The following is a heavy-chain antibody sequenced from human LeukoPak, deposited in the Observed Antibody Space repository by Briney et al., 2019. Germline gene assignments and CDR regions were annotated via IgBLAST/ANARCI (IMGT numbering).Heavy chain of an antibody. D-gene: IGHD3-22*01. CDR2: FDPEDGET. CDR3: ARATRDYYDSSGYTFYYYYYMDV. Sequence: ASVKVSCKVSGYTLTELFLHWVGQAPGKGREWMGGFDPEDGETIYAQKFQGRVTMTEDTSTDTAYMELSSLRSEDTAVYYCARATRDYYDSSGYTFYYYYYMDVWGKGTTVTISS. J-gene: IGHJ6*03. CDR1: GYTLTELF. V-gene: IGHV1-24*01.